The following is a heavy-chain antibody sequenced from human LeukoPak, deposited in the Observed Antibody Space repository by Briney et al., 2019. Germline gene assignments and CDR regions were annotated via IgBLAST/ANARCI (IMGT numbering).Heavy chain of an antibody. CDR1: GYTFTSYD. CDR3: ARGGDRGSSGWFYYYYYMDV. Sequence: ASVKVSCKASGYTFTSYDINWVRQATGQGLEWMGWVNPNSGNTGYAQKFQGRVTITRNTSISTAYMELSSLRSEDTAVYYCARGGDRGSSGWFYYYYYMDVWGKGTTVTVSS. J-gene: IGHJ6*03. D-gene: IGHD6-19*01. V-gene: IGHV1-8*03. CDR2: VNPNSGNT.